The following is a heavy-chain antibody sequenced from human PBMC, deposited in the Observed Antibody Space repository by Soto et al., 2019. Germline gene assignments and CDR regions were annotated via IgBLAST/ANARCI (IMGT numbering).Heavy chain of an antibody. CDR2: IYYSGST. J-gene: IGHJ6*02. CDR3: TSGLVQDYYYYYGMDV. CDR1: GGSISSGGYY. D-gene: IGHD6-19*01. Sequence: SETLSLTCTVSGGSISSGGYYWSWIRQHPGKGLEWIGYIYYSGSTYYNPSLKSRVTISVDTSKNQFSLKLSSVTAADTAVYYCTSGLVQDYYYYYGMDVWGQGTTVTVSS. V-gene: IGHV4-31*03.